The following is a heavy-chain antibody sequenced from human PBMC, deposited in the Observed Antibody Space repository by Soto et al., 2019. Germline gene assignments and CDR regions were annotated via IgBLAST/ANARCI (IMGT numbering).Heavy chain of an antibody. J-gene: IGHJ4*02. CDR1: GFTFSSYA. Sequence: EEQLLESGGGLVQPGGSLRLSCAASGFTFSSYAMNWVRQAPGKGLEWVAGISSSGGNTYHADSVKGRFTISRDNSKNTLYWHMNSRRAEDTAVYYCANSYNRREEYWGPGTLVTVSP. CDR2: ISSSGGNT. V-gene: IGHV3-23*01. CDR3: ANSYNRREEY. D-gene: IGHD1-20*01.